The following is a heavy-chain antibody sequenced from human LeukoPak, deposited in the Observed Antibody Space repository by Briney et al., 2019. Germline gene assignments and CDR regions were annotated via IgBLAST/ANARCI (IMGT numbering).Heavy chain of an antibody. CDR3: ARGSAWWNDERYFDY. J-gene: IGHJ4*02. Sequence: GGSLRLSCAASGFTFSSYWMSWVRQAPGKGLEWVANIKQDGSEKYYVDSVKGRFTISRDNAKNSLYLQMNSLRAEDTAVYYCARGSAWWNDERYFDYWGQGTLVTVSS. V-gene: IGHV3-7*01. CDR2: IKQDGSEK. D-gene: IGHD1-1*01. CDR1: GFTFSSYW.